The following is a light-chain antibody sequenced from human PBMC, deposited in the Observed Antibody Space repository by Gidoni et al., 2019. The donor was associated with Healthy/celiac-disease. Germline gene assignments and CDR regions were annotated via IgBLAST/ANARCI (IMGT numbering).Light chain of an antibody. V-gene: IGKV1-39*01. Sequence: PSSLSASVGDRVTITCRASQSISSYLDWYQQKPGKAPKLLIYAASSLQSGVPSRFSGSGSGTDFTLTISSLQPEDFAAYYCQQSYSTPLTFGGGTKVEIK. CDR2: AAS. J-gene: IGKJ4*01. CDR3: QQSYSTPLT. CDR1: QSISSY.